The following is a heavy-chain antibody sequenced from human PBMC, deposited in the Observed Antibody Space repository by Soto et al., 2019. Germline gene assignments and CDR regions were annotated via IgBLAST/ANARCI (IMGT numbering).Heavy chain of an antibody. D-gene: IGHD3-3*01. CDR2: INVGNGNT. CDR1: GYTFTNYA. J-gene: IGHJ5*01. Sequence: GASVKVSCKASGYTFTNYAMHWVRQAPGQRLEWMGWINVGNGNTRYSQNFQGRVTITRDTSASTADMELSSLRSEDTAVYYCARGRTYHDFWSGFYSEDWFDSWGKGTLVTVSS. CDR3: ARGRTYHDFWSGFYSEDWFDS. V-gene: IGHV1-3*01.